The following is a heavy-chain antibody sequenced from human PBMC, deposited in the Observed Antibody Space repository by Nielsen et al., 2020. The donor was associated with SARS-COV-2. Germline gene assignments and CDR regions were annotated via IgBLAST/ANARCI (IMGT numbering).Heavy chain of an antibody. Sequence: GGSLRLSCAASGFTFRNYAMSWVRQAPGKGLEWVSTISGSGGDTYYADSVKGRFTISRDNSKDTLCLQMNGLRAVDTAVYYCAKDLVAVPAAGQWDWFDPWGQGALVNVSS. J-gene: IGHJ5*02. CDR2: ISGSGGDT. V-gene: IGHV3-23*01. CDR3: AKDLVAVPAAGQWDWFDP. D-gene: IGHD5-12*01. CDR1: GFTFRNYA.